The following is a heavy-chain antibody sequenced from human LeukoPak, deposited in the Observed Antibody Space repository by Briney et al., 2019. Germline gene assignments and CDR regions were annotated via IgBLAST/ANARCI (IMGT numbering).Heavy chain of an antibody. J-gene: IGHJ4*02. D-gene: IGHD1-26*01. Sequence: TGGSLRLSCAASGFGVCVNYMSWVRQAPGKGLEWVSVLYASGITKYADSVKGRFTISRDTSDNTLNLQMNGLGVEDSAVYYCAAKGNGYTGIYVFAHWGQGTRVTVSA. CDR2: LYASGIT. CDR3: AAKGNGYTGIYVFAH. V-gene: IGHV3-66*01. CDR1: GFGVCVNY.